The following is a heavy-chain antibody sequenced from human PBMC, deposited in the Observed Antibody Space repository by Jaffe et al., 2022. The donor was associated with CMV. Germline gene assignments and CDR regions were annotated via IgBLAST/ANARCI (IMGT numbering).Heavy chain of an antibody. V-gene: IGHV3-53*01. CDR1: GFTVSSNY. CDR3: ARTLWYSMVRGVNRPDDY. D-gene: IGHD3-10*01. CDR2: IYSGGST. Sequence: EVQLVESGGGLIQPGGSLRLSCAASGFTVSSNYMSWVRQAPGKGLEWVSVIYSGGSTYYADSVKGRFTISRDNSKNTLYLQMNSLRAEDTAVYYCARTLWYSMVRGVNRPDDYWGQGTLVTVSS. J-gene: IGHJ4*02.